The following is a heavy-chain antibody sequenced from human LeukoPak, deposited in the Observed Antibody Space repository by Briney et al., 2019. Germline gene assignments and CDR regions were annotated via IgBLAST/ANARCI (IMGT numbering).Heavy chain of an antibody. CDR2: ISGSGGST. V-gene: IGHV3-23*01. J-gene: IGHJ6*03. D-gene: IGHD3-10*01. CDR1: GFTFSSYA. CDR3: AKAGPPWPMVRDTDYYCMDV. Sequence: GRSLRLSCAASGFTFSSYAMSWVRQAPGKGLEWVSAISGSGGSTYYADSVKGRFTISRDNSKNTLYLQMNSLRAEDTAVYYCAKAGPPWPMVRDTDYYCMDVWGKGTTVTVSS.